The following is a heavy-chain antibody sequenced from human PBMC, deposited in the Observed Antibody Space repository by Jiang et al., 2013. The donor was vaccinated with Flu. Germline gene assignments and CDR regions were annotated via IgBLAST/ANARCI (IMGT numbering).Heavy chain of an antibody. J-gene: IGHJ3*02. CDR1: GFTFSSYA. CDR2: ISYDGSNK. V-gene: IGHV3-30-3*01. CDR3: ARWHEDDAFDI. Sequence: VQLLESGGGVVQPGRSLRLSCAASGFTFSSYAMHWVRQAPGKGLEWVAVISYDGSNKYYADSVKGRFTISRDNSKNTLYLQMNSLRAEDTAVYYCARWHEDDAFDIWGQGTMVTVSS.